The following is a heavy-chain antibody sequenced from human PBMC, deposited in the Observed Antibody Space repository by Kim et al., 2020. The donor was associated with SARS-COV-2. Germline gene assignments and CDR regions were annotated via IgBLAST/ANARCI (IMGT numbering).Heavy chain of an antibody. V-gene: IGHV3-30*07. CDR3: ARDHSPRVGGSWFDP. Sequence: ETVTGRFSITRDNSKNTLYLQVNSLGAEDTAVYYCARDHSPRVGGSWFDPWGQGTLVTVSS. D-gene: IGHD2-15*01. J-gene: IGHJ5*02.